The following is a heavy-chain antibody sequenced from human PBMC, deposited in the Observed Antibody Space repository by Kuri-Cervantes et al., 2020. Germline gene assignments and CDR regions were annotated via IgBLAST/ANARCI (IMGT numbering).Heavy chain of an antibody. CDR1: GFTFDDYA. D-gene: IGHD6-13*01. Sequence: GESLKISCAASGFTFDDYAMHLVRQAPGKGLEWVANIKQDGSEKYYVDSVKGRFTISSDNAKNSLYLQMNSLRAEDTAVYYCARDILAAAGTSWGQGTLVTVSS. CDR3: ARDILAAAGTS. V-gene: IGHV3-7*01. J-gene: IGHJ4*02. CDR2: IKQDGSEK.